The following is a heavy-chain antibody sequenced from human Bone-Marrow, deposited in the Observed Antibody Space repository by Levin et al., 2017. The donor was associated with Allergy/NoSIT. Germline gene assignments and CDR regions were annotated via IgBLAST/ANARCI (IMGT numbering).Heavy chain of an antibody. J-gene: IGHJ4*02. CDR3: ARGRDGYKSHFDY. V-gene: IGHV4-39*07. CDR2: VYYSGST. CDR1: GDSVRSNNFF. D-gene: IGHD5-24*01. Sequence: SETLSLTCSVSGDSVRSNNFFWGWIRQPPGKGLQWIGYVYYSGSTFFAPSLESRVSMSVDTSHNLFSLNLNSVTAADTAVYYCARGRDGYKSHFDYWGQGALVTVSS.